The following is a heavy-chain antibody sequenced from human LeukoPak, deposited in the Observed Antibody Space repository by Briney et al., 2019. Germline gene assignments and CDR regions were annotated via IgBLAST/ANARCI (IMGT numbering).Heavy chain of an antibody. CDR1: GGSISSNNYY. D-gene: IGHD6-25*01. Sequence: PSQTLSLTCTVSGGSISSNNYYWSWIRQPAGKGLEWIGRIYTSGSTNYNPALKSRVTISVDTSKNQFSLKLSSVTAADTAVYYCARESANYFDYWGQGTLVTVS. V-gene: IGHV4-61*02. CDR3: ARESANYFDY. CDR2: IYTSGST. J-gene: IGHJ4*02.